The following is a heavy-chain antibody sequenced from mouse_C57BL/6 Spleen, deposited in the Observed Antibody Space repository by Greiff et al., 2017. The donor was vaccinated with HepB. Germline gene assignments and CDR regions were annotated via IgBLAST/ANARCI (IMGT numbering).Heavy chain of an antibody. D-gene: IGHD2-3*01. Sequence: DVHLVESGGGLVKPGGSLKLSCAASGFTFSDYGMHWVRQAPEKGLEWVAYISSGSSTIYYADTVKGRFTISTDNATNTLFLQMTSLRSEDTAMYYCARGDGYYEGYYFDCWGQGTTLTVSS. CDR2: ISSGSSTI. V-gene: IGHV5-17*01. CDR1: GFTFSDYG. J-gene: IGHJ2*01. CDR3: ARGDGYYEGYYFDC.